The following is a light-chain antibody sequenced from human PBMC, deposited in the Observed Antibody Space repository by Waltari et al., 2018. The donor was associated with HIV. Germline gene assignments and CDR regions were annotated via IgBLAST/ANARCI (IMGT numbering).Light chain of an antibody. CDR3: QQYGSSPPVT. J-gene: IGKJ5*01. V-gene: IGKV3-20*01. CDR1: QSVSSSY. Sequence: EIVLTLSPGTLSLSPGERATLSCRASQSVSSSYLAWYQKKPGQAPRLLIYGASSRATGIPDRFSGSGSGTDFTLTISRLEPEDFAVYYCQQYGSSPPVTFGQGTRLEIK. CDR2: GAS.